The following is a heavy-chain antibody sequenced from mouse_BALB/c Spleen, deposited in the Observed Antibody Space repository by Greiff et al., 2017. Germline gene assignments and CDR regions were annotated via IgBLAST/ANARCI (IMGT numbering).Heavy chain of an antibody. Sequence: EVQRVESGGGLVQPGGSLKLSCAASGFTFSSYGMSWVRQTPDKRLELVATINSNGGSTYYPDSVKGRFTISRDNAKNTLYLQMSRLKSEDTAMYYCARGLKYGNYVDAMDYWGQGTSVTVSS. V-gene: IGHV5-6-3*01. D-gene: IGHD2-10*02. CDR3: ARGLKYGNYVDAMDY. CDR2: INSNGGST. J-gene: IGHJ4*01. CDR1: GFTFSSYG.